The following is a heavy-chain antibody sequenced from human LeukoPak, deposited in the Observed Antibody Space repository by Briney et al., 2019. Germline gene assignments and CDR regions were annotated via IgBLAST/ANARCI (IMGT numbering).Heavy chain of an antibody. CDR1: GFTFSNYA. D-gene: IGHD3-10*01. CDR3: AKDRYYGSGNRDAFDI. Sequence: GGSLRLSCAASGFTFSNYAMSWVRQAPGKGLDWVSGISDSGSGTYYADSVKGRFTISRDNSKNTLYLQMTSLRAAEDTAVYYCAKDRYYGSGNRDAFDIWGQGTLVTVS. J-gene: IGHJ3*02. CDR2: ISDSGSGT. V-gene: IGHV3-23*01.